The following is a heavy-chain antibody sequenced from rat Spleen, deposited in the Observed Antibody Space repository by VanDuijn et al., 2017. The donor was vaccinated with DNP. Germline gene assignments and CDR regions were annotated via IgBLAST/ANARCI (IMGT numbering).Heavy chain of an antibody. J-gene: IGHJ4*01. D-gene: IGHD1-2*01. V-gene: IGHV2-15*01. CDR1: GFSLSSYG. CDR3: SRFTVAARTAMDA. CDR2: IWSGGST. Sequence: QVQLKESGPGLVQPSQTLSLTCTVSGFSLSSYGVSWVRQSPGKGLEWIGGIWSGGSTDYNSALKSRLSISRDTSKSQVLLKMNSLQTEDTAIYFCSRFTVAARTAMDAWGQGTSVTVSS.